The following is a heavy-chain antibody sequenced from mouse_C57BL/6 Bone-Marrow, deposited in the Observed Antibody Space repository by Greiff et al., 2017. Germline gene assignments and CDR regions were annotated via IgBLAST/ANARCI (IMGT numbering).Heavy chain of an antibody. CDR1: GFNIKDDY. V-gene: IGHV14-4*01. J-gene: IGHJ1*03. CDR2: LDPENGDT. Sequence: VQLQQSGAELVRPGASVKLSCTASGFNIKDDYMHWVKQRPEQGLEWIGWLDPENGDTAYASKFQGKATITADTSSNTAYLQLSSLTSEDTAVYYCTREGSPRWYFDVWGTGTTVTVSS. CDR3: TREGSPRWYFDV.